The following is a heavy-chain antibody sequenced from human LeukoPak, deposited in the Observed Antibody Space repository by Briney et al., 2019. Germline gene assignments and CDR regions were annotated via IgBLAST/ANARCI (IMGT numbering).Heavy chain of an antibody. CDR1: GGSISSRSYH. Sequence: KTSETLSLTCTVSGGSISSRSYHWGWIRQPPGKGLEWIGSMSYSGSTNYNPSLKSRVTIFVDTSKNQFSLRLSFVTAADTAVYFCARIGEEAGGYDYWGQGTLVTVSS. D-gene: IGHD3-16*01. V-gene: IGHV4-39*01. J-gene: IGHJ4*02. CDR2: MSYSGST. CDR3: ARIGEEAGGYDY.